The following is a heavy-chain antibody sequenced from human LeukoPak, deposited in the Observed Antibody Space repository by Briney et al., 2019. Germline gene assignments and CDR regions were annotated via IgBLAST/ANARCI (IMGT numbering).Heavy chain of an antibody. CDR1: GGTFSSYA. Sequence: ASVKVSCKASGGTFSSYAISWVRQAPGQGLEWMGGIIPIFGTANYAQKFQGRVTITADKSTSTAYMELSSLRSEDTAVCYCARGRFHDGGATSGFLDYWGQGTLVTVSS. J-gene: IGHJ4*02. D-gene: IGHD1-26*01. CDR2: IIPIFGTA. CDR3: ARGRFHDGGATSGFLDY. V-gene: IGHV1-69*06.